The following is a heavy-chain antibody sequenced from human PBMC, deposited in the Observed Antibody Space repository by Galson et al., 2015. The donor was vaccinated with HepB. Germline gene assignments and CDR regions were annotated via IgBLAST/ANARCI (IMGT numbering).Heavy chain of an antibody. CDR2: ISYDGSNK. CDR1: DFTFTYAW. CDR3: SQSLEGAMVTFPYYYYYGMDV. D-gene: IGHD5-18*01. Sequence: SLRLSCAVSDFTFTYAWMSWVRQAPGKGLEWVAVISYDGSNKYYADSVKGRFTISRDNSKNTLYLQMNSLRAEDTAVYYCSQSLEGAMVTFPYYYYYGMDVWGQGTTVTVSS. J-gene: IGHJ6*02. V-gene: IGHV3-30*03.